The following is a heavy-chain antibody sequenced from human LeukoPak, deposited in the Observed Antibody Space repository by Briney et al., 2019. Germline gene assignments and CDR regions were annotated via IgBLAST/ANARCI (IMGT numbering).Heavy chain of an antibody. CDR2: IYYSGST. CDR3: ARDNNYGDYGAGYFDH. J-gene: IGHJ4*02. CDR1: GGSISSYY. Sequence: SETLSLTCTVSGGSISSYYWSWIRQPPGKGLEWIGYIYYSGSTNYNPSLKSRVTISVDTSKNQFSLKLSSVTAADTAVYYCARDNNYGDYGAGYFDHWGQGTLVTVSS. D-gene: IGHD4-17*01. V-gene: IGHV4-59*01.